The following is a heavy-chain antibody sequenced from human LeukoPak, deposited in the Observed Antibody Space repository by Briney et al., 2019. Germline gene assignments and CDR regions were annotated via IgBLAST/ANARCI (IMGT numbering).Heavy chain of an antibody. J-gene: IGHJ4*02. V-gene: IGHV3-23*01. Sequence: GSLRLSCVVSGFSFSSYAMSWVRQAPGKGLEWVSAISGSGGSTYYADSVKGRFTISRDNSKNTLYLQMNSLRAEDTAVYYCSRDPRPCDYWGQGTLVTVSS. CDR1: GFSFSSYA. CDR2: ISGSGGST. CDR3: SRDPRPCDY.